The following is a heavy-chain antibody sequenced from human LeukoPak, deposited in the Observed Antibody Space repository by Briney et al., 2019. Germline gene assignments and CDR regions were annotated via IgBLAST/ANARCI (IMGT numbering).Heavy chain of an antibody. CDR2: INHSGST. Sequence: SETLSLTCAVYGGSFSSYYWSWIRQPPGKGLEWIGEINHSGSTNYNPSLKSRVTISVDTSKNQFSLKLSSVTAADTAVYYCAIYSSSWAFDYWGQGTLVTVSS. D-gene: IGHD6-13*01. J-gene: IGHJ4*02. CDR3: AIYSSSWAFDY. V-gene: IGHV4-34*01. CDR1: GGSFSSYY.